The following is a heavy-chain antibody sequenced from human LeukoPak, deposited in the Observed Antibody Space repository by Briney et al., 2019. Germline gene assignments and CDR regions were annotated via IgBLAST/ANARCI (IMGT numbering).Heavy chain of an antibody. Sequence: GGSLGLSWAASGFPFIDHYMSWFRQAPGKGLEGVSSIISSSSYTNYGDSVKGRFTISRDNAKNSLYLKMNSLRAEDTAVYYCARTMEQWLGGGYQYYGMDVWGKGTTVTVSS. CDR2: IISSSSYT. CDR1: GFPFIDHY. D-gene: IGHD6-19*01. CDR3: ARTMEQWLGGGYQYYGMDV. V-gene: IGHV3-11*06. J-gene: IGHJ6*04.